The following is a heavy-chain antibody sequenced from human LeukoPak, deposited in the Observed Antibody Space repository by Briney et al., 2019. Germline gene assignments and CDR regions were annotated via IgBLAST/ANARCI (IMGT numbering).Heavy chain of an antibody. CDR3: ARVYGGNEYYYYYMDV. J-gene: IGHJ6*03. D-gene: IGHD4-23*01. Sequence: PSETLSLTCTVSGGSISSYYWSWIRQPPGKGLEWIGYIYYSGSTNYNPSLKSRVTISVDTSKNRFSLKLSSVTAADTAVYYCARVYGGNEYYYYYMDVWGKGTTVTVSS. CDR1: GGSISSYY. V-gene: IGHV4-59*01. CDR2: IYYSGST.